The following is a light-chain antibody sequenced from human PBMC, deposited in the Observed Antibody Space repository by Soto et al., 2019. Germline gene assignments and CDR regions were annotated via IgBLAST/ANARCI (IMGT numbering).Light chain of an antibody. V-gene: IGLV1-47*02. Sequence: QPVLTQPPSASGTPGQRVTISCSGSSSNIGGNYVSWYQQFPGTAPKLLIYGNTQRPSGVPDRFSGSTSGTSASLAITGLQAEDAADYYCQSYDNSLLAYVFGGGTKLTVL. CDR2: GNT. CDR1: SSNIGGNY. J-gene: IGLJ2*01. CDR3: QSYDNSLLAYV.